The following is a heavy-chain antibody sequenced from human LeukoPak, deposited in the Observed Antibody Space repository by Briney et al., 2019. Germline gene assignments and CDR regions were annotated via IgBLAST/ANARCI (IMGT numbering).Heavy chain of an antibody. J-gene: IGHJ6*02. V-gene: IGHV1-69*06. CDR2: IIPILGTT. CDR1: VYTFIRHV. Sequence: ASVKVSCKGSVYTFIRHVISWVRQAPGKGLDWMGRIIPILGTTNSAQSYQGSIAINPYTPTFTDHMELRSLRSEDTATYFSARERITQDKSHYYGTDLWGQGTTVAVAS. D-gene: IGHD1-14*01. CDR3: ARERITQDKSHYYGTDL.